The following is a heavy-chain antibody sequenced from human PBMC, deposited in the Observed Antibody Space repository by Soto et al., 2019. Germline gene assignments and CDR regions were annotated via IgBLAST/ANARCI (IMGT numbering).Heavy chain of an antibody. CDR2: IIPIFGTA. D-gene: IGHD2-15*01. J-gene: IGHJ6*02. CDR3: ARSMYCSGGSCYYYYYGMDV. CDR1: GGTFSSYA. V-gene: IGHV1-69*06. Sequence: SVKVSCKASGGTFSSYAISWVRQAPGQGLEWMGGIIPIFGTANYAQKFQGRVTITADKSTSTAYMELSSLRSGDTAVYYCARSMYCSGGSCYYYYYGMDVWGQGTTVTVSS.